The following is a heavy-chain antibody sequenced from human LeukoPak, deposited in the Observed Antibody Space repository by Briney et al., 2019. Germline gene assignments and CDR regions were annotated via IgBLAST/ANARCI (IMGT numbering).Heavy chain of an antibody. J-gene: IGHJ4*02. D-gene: IGHD6-19*01. Sequence: GESLKISCKGFGYSFTSYWIGWVRQVPGKGLEWMGIIYPGDSDTRYSPSFQGQVTISADKSISTAYLQWSSLKASDTAIYYCARETGYSTGGVDYWRQGVLVTVSS. V-gene: IGHV5-51*01. CDR1: GYSFTSYW. CDR2: IYPGDSDT. CDR3: ARETGYSTGGVDY.